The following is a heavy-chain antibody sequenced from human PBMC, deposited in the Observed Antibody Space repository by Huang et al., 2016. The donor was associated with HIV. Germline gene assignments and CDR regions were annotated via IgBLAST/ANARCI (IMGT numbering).Heavy chain of an antibody. CDR3: ALKGDSSGWEYFRH. Sequence: QVQLVESGGGVVQPGRSLRLSCAASGFIFSNYGMHWVRQAPGKGLEWVALISYDGSNKYYTDSVKGRFSISRDNYKNTLYLQMNSLRAEDTAVYYCALKGDSSGWEYFRHWGQGTLVTVSS. J-gene: IGHJ1*01. CDR1: GFIFSNYG. V-gene: IGHV3-30*03. D-gene: IGHD6-19*01. CDR2: ISYDGSNK.